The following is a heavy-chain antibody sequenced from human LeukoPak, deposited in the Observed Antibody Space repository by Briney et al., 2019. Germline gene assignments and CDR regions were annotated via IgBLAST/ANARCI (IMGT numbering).Heavy chain of an antibody. D-gene: IGHD3-10*01. CDR3: ARGHVSGSYSMSYYYGMDV. J-gene: IGHJ6*02. CDR2: IYYSGST. V-gene: IGHV4-59*01. Sequence: SETLSLTCTVSGGSISSYYWSWIRQPPGKGLEWIGYIYYSGSTNYNPSLKSRVTISVDTSKNQFSPKLSSVTAADTAVYYCARGHVSGSYSMSYYYGMDVWGQGTTVTVSS. CDR1: GGSISSYY.